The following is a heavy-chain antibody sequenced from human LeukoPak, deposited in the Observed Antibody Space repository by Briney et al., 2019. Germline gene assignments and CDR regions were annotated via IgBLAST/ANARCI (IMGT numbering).Heavy chain of an antibody. D-gene: IGHD3-10*01. J-gene: IGHJ5*02. Sequence: ASVKVSCKASGYTFTSYDINWVRQATGQGLEWMGWMNPNSGNTGYAQKFQGRVTITRNTSISTAYMELSSLRSEDTAVYYCARAPRITMVRGAIYWFDPWGQGTLVTVSS. CDR3: ARAPRITMVRGAIYWFDP. CDR1: GYTFTSYD. V-gene: IGHV1-8*03. CDR2: MNPNSGNT.